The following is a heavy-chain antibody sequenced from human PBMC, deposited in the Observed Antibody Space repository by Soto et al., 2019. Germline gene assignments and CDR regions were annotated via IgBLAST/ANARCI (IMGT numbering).Heavy chain of an antibody. D-gene: IGHD3-10*01. CDR3: ARDISPFVTPRGFDNWFDP. CDR1: GFNFSDYY. CDR2: ISSSGSTI. V-gene: IGHV3-11*01. J-gene: IGHJ5*02. Sequence: PGGSLRLSCAASGFNFSDYYMSWIRQAPGKGLEWVSYISSSGSTIYYADSVKGRFTISRDNAKNSLYLQMNRLRAEDTAVYYCARDISPFVTPRGFDNWFDPWCQGPLVTVSS.